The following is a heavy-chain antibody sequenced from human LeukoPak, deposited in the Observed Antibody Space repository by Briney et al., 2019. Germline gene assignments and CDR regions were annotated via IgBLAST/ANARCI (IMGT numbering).Heavy chain of an antibody. V-gene: IGHV3-21*01. CDR1: GFTFSSYS. D-gene: IGHD1-26*01. J-gene: IGHJ4*02. CDR3: ARINVGATTRFDY. Sequence: GGSLRLSCAASGFTFSSYSMNWVRQAPGKGLEWVSSISSSSSYIYYADSVKGRFTISRDNAKNSLYLQMNSLRAEDTAVYYCARINVGATTRFDYWGQGTLVTVSS. CDR2: ISSSSSYI.